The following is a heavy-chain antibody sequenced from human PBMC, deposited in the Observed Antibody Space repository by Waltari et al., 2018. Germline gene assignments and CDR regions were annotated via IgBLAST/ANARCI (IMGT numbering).Heavy chain of an antibody. V-gene: IGHV4-38-2*01. CDR1: GYSISSGYS. Sequence: QVQLQESGPGLVKPSETLSLTCAVSGYSISSGYSWGWIRQPPGKGLGGFGGSYQTGNTYYNPSLKRRVTISPDTSKNQFSLKLSSVTAADTAVYYCTRAPSHLAYCSSTSCYTWFDPWGQGTLVTVSS. CDR2: SYQTGNT. J-gene: IGHJ5*02. CDR3: TRAPSHLAYCSSTSCYTWFDP. D-gene: IGHD2-2*02.